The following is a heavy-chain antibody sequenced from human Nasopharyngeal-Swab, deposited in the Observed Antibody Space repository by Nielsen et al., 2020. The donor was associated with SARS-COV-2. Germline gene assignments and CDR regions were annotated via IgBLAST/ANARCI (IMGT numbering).Heavy chain of an antibody. V-gene: IGHV3-74*01. Sequence: GESLKISCAASEFAFSSYWMHWVRQAPEKGLVWVSRINSDGTRTNYADSVKGRFTISRDNAKNTLYLQMNSLRAEDTAVYYCAKITAGMTPDYWGQGTLVTVSS. CDR2: INSDGTRT. CDR3: AKITAGMTPDY. D-gene: IGHD1-14*01. J-gene: IGHJ4*02. CDR1: EFAFSSYW.